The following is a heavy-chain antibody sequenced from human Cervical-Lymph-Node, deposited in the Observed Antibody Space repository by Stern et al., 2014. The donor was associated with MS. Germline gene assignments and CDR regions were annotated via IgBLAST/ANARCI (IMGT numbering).Heavy chain of an antibody. CDR2: IYYSGST. CDR1: GGSISSHY. J-gene: IGHJ4*02. D-gene: IGHD6-13*01. V-gene: IGHV4-59*11. CDR3: AREALAAGGLDY. Sequence: QLQLQESGPGLVKPSETLSLTCTVSGGSISSHYWSWIRQPPGKGLEWIGYIYYSGSTNYNPSLKSRVTISVDTSKNQFSLKLSSVTAADTAVYYCAREALAAGGLDYWGQGTLVTVSS.